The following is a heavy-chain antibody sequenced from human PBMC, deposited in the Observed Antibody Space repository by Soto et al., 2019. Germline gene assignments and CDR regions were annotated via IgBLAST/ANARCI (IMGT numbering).Heavy chain of an antibody. Sequence: HVQLHQSGPRLVKPSQTLSLECSVIGGSVNTGDNYWSWVRQSPGRGLEWIGYIYHTGNTFYTPALENRVTMSVDASKNQFSLTLTSVTAADTAVYFCAREPLDGMDVWGQGTNVTVSS. V-gene: IGHV4-30-4*01. J-gene: IGHJ6*02. CDR2: IYHTGNT. CDR3: AREPLDGMDV. CDR1: GGSVNTGDNY.